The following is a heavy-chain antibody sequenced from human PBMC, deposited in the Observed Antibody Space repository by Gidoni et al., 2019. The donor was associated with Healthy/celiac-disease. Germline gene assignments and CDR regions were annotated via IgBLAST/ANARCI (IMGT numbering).Heavy chain of an antibody. J-gene: IGHJ4*02. CDR2: ISWNSGSI. CDR3: AKDPIQRGYSYGYAH. CDR1: GFTFDDYA. D-gene: IGHD5-18*01. Sequence: EVQLVESGGGLVQPGRSLRLSCAASGFTFDDYAMHWVRQAPGKGLEWVSGISWNSGSIGYSDSVKGRFTISRDNAKNSLYLQMNSLRAEDTALYYCAKDPIQRGYSYGYAHWGQGTLVTVSS. V-gene: IGHV3-9*01.